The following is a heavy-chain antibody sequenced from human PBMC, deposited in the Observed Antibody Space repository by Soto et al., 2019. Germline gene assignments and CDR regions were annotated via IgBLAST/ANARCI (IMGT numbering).Heavy chain of an antibody. Sequence: GGALRLSCAASGFTFSSYAMHWVRQAPGKGLEGVAVISYDGSNKYYADSVKGRFTIPRDNSKNTLYLQMNSLRAEDTAVYYCAGKVEGYWGQGTLVTVSS. CDR2: ISYDGSNK. CDR3: AGKVEGY. D-gene: IGHD2-2*01. V-gene: IGHV3-30-3*01. J-gene: IGHJ4*02. CDR1: GFTFSSYA.